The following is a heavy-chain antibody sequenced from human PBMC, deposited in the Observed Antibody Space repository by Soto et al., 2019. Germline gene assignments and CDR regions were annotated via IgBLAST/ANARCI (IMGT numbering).Heavy chain of an antibody. D-gene: IGHD3-22*01. V-gene: IGHV1-24*01. CDR1: GYTLTELS. CDR3: ATDENYYDSSGYLY. CDR2: FDPEDGET. Sequence: ASVKVSCKVSGYTLTELSMHWVRQAPGKGLEWMGGFDPEDGETIYAQKFQGRVTMTEDTSTDTAYMELSSLRSEDTAVYYCATDENYYDSSGYLYWGQGTLVTVSS. J-gene: IGHJ4*02.